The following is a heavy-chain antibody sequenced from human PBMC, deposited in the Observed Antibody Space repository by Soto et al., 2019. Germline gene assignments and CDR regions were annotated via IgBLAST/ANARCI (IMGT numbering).Heavy chain of an antibody. CDR1: GFSLSTSGVG. CDR3: ARDVYSSTYFDS. J-gene: IGHJ4*02. Sequence: QITLKESGATLVRPTQTLTLTCSFSGFSLSTSGVGVGWIRQPPGKALEWLALIYWDDDHRYSPSLKTRLTITKDTSKNQVVLTMTKLDPADTATYYCARDVYSSTYFDSWGQGTLVTVSS. V-gene: IGHV2-5*02. D-gene: IGHD6-13*01. CDR2: IYWDDDH.